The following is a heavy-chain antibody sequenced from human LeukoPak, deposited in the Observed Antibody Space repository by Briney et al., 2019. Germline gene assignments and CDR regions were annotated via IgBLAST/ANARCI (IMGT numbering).Heavy chain of an antibody. CDR3: ARTVTTTHFDY. J-gene: IGHJ4*02. CDR2: IYHSGAT. Sequence: PSETLSLTCTVSGGSISSNNWWSWVRQPPGKGLEWIGEIYHSGATNYNPSLKSRVTISVDRSSNQFSLKLTSVTAADTAVYYCARTVTTTHFDYWGQGTLVTVSS. D-gene: IGHD4-11*01. V-gene: IGHV4-4*02. CDR1: GGSISSNNW.